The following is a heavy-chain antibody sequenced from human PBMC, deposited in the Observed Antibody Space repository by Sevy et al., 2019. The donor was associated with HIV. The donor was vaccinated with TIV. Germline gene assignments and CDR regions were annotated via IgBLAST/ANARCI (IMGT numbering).Heavy chain of an antibody. J-gene: IGHJ4*02. CDR1: GFIFGDYA. D-gene: IGHD1-26*01. CDR3: TRWSGAQSIFDY. Sequence: GGSLRLSCTASGFIFGDYAMSWVRQAPGKGLEWVAFIKSKALGGTTGCAASVKGRFTISRDDSKNIAYLQMNNVKTEDTAVYYCTRWSGAQSIFDYWGQGTLVTVSS. CDR2: IKSKALGGTT. V-gene: IGHV3-49*04.